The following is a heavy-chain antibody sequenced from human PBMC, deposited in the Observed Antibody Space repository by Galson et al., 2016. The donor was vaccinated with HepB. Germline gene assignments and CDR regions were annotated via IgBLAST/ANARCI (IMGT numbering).Heavy chain of an antibody. Sequence: PALVKPTQTLTLTCPFSGFSLSTTGVGVGWIRQPPGKALEWLALKYWDDDKYYNPSLKTRLIITKDTSKNQVVLTMTNMDPVDTATYYCAHRRGSGSPWAYGAFDIWGQGTMVTVSS. J-gene: IGHJ3*02. CDR1: GFSLSTTGVG. V-gene: IGHV2-5*02. CDR2: KYWDDDK. D-gene: IGHD1-26*01. CDR3: AHRRGSGSPWAYGAFDI.